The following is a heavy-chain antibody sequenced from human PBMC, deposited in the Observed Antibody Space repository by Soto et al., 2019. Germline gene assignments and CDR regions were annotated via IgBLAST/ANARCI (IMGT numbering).Heavy chain of an antibody. CDR3: ASGGYDDNAWGKLSHYGLDV. J-gene: IGHJ6*02. D-gene: IGHD3-16*01. V-gene: IGHV1-18*01. CDR1: GYTFIRYG. Sequence: QFQLVQSAAEVKKPGASVKVSCKASGYTFIRYGITWVRQAPGQGLEWMGWISAYNDYTIYAQKLQGRVTMTTDTSTRTVYMELRSLKSDDTAVYYCASGGYDDNAWGKLSHYGLDVWGQGTSVTVFS. CDR2: ISAYNDYT.